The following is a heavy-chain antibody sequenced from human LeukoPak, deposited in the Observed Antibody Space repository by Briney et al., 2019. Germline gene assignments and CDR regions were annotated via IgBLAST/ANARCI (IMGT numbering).Heavy chain of an antibody. CDR1: GFIFSSYP. CDR2: ILYDGSNK. Sequence: GGSLRLSCAASGFIFSSYPMHWVRQAPGKGLEWVALILYDGSNKYYADSVKGRFTISRDNSKNTLYLQMNSLRAEDTAVYYCVREPYYYDSKGSFDSWGQGTLVTVSS. V-gene: IGHV3-30*04. D-gene: IGHD3-22*01. CDR3: VREPYYYDSKGSFDS. J-gene: IGHJ4*02.